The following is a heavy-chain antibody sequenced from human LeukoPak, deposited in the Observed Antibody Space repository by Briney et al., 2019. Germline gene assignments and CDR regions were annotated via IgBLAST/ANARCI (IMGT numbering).Heavy chain of an antibody. CDR1: GFTFSSYA. CDR3: AKGKINHDGAFDF. J-gene: IGHJ3*01. V-gene: IGHV3-23*01. Sequence: PGGSLRLSCAASGFTFSSYAMSWVRQAPGKGLEWVSAISGSGGSTYYADSVKGRFTISRDNSKKTLYLQMNSLRVEDTAVYYCAKGKINHDGAFDFWGQGTMVTVSS. D-gene: IGHD1-14*01. CDR2: ISGSGGST.